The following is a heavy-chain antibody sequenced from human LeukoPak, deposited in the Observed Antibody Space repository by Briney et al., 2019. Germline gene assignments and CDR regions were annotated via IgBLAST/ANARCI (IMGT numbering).Heavy chain of an antibody. CDR1: GGSISSSSYY. Sequence: SETLSLTCTVSGGSISSSSYYWGWIRQPPGKGLEWIGSIYYSGSTYYNPSLKSRVTISVDTSKNQFSLKLSSVTAADTAVYYCARGRTSGYDGDFDYWGQGTLVTVSS. J-gene: IGHJ4*02. V-gene: IGHV4-39*07. CDR3: ARGRTSGYDGDFDY. D-gene: IGHD5-12*01. CDR2: IYYSGST.